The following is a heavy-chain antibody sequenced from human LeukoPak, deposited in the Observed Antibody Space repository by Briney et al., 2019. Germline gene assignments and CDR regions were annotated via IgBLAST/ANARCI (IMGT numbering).Heavy chain of an antibody. D-gene: IGHD6-19*01. CDR1: GYTFTSYY. J-gene: IGHJ4*02. Sequence: ASVKVSWKASGYTFTSYYMHWVRQAPGQGLEWMGIINPSGGSTSYAQKFQGRVTMTRDTSTSTVYMELSSLRSEDTAVYYCATSTAIAVAGTESFDYWGQGTLVTVSS. CDR2: INPSGGST. V-gene: IGHV1-46*01. CDR3: ATSTAIAVAGTESFDY.